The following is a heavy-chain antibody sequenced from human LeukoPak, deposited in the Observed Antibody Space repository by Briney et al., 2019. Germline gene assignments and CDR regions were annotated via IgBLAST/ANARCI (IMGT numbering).Heavy chain of an antibody. CDR2: ISWNGATI. D-gene: IGHD6-19*01. CDR3: ATAGSGWYSFDY. J-gene: IGHJ4*02. V-gene: IGHV3-43*01. Sequence: GGSLRLSCAASGFNFDDYTMHWVRQAPEKGLEWVSLISWNGATIYYADSVKGRFTISRDNSKDSLYLQMNSLGTEDGAFYYCATAGSGWYSFDYWGQGTLVTVSS. CDR1: GFNFDDYT.